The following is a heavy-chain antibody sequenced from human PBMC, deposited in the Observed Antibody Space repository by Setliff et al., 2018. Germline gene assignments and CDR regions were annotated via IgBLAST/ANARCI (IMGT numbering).Heavy chain of an antibody. J-gene: IGHJ4*02. D-gene: IGHD1-26*01. V-gene: IGHV1-24*01. CDR2: FDPEDGET. CDR1: GYTFTSYA. Sequence: ASVKVSCKASGYTFTSYAFSWVRQAPGQGLEWMGGFDPEDGETIYAQKFQGRVTMTEDTSTDTAYMELSSLRSEDTAVYYCATQPLQWELLGFDYWGQGTLVAVSS. CDR3: ATQPLQWELLGFDY.